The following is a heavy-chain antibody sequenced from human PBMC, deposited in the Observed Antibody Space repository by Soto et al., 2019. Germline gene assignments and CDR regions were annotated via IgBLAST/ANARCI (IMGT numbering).Heavy chain of an antibody. J-gene: IGHJ3*02. CDR3: ASYDSSGLDAFDI. D-gene: IGHD3-22*01. CDR2: IDPSDSYP. CDR1: GYSFTSYW. Sequence: GESLKILCKGSGYSFTSYWSTWVRQMPVKGLEWMGRIDPSDSYPTYSPPFQGDVTMSGDESITTAYLQCSSLKASDTAMYYCASYDSSGLDAFDIWGQGTMVTAS. V-gene: IGHV5-10-1*01.